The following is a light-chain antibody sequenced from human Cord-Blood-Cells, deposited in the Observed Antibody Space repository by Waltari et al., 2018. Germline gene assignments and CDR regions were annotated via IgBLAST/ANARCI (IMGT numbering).Light chain of an antibody. CDR2: GAS. J-gene: IGKJ1*01. V-gene: IGKV3-15*01. CDR1: QSVSSD. Sequence: EIVMTQSPATLSVSPGERATRSCRASQSVSSDLAWYQQNPGQAPRLLIYGASTRATGIPASFSGSGSGTEFTLTISSLQSEDFAVYYCQQYNNWWTFGQGTKVEIK. CDR3: QQYNNWWT.